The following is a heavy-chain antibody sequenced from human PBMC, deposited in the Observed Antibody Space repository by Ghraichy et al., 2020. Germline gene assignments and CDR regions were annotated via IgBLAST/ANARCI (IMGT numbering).Heavy chain of an antibody. V-gene: IGHV4-34*08. J-gene: IGHJ3*02. CDR1: SVTSNTYY. CDR2: INYSGYI. CDR3: AISRSQWLGAFDI. D-gene: IGHD3-22*01. Sequence: SETLSLTCVVSSVTSNTYYWTWIRQPPGKGLEWIGEINYSGYITYNPSLKSRVTISLDTSKSQFSLNLTSVTAADTAVYYCAISRSQWLGAFDIWGQGTMVTVSS.